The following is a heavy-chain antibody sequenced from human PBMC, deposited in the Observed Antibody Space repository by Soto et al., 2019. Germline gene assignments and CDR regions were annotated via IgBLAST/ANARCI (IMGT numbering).Heavy chain of an antibody. D-gene: IGHD3-3*01. Sequence: QVQLVQSGAEVKKPGSSVKVSCKASGGTFSSYAISWVRQAPGQGLEWMGGIIPIFGTANYAQKFQGRVTITADGSTRKAYMEVGRLRSEDTGVYYCARDRGGSYYDFWSGYYGAAYYYGMDVWGQGTTVTVSS. V-gene: IGHV1-69*01. CDR2: IIPIFGTA. CDR3: ARDRGGSYYDFWSGYYGAAYYYGMDV. CDR1: GGTFSSYA. J-gene: IGHJ6*02.